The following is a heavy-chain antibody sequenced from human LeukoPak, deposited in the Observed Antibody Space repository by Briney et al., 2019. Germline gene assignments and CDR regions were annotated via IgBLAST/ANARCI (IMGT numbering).Heavy chain of an antibody. Sequence: ASVKVSCKVSGYTLTELSMHWLRQAPGKGLEWMGGFDPEDGETIYAQKFQGRVTMTEDTSTDTAYMELSRLRSEETAVYYCATDPATLGGTYYDILTGLPRGYAFDIWGQGTMVTVSS. D-gene: IGHD3-9*01. V-gene: IGHV1-24*01. CDR3: ATDPATLGGTYYDILTGLPRGYAFDI. J-gene: IGHJ3*02. CDR2: FDPEDGET. CDR1: GYTLTELS.